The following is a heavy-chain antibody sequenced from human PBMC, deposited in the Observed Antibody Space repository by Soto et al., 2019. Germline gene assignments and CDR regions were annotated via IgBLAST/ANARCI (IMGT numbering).Heavy chain of an antibody. CDR2: MNPTSGNT. Sequence: QVQLVQSGAEVKKPGASVKVSCKASGYTFTSYDINWVRQATGQGLEWMGWMNPTSGNTGYAQKFQGRVTMTRNTSMSTAYMDLGSLRSEDTAVYYCSSTLSGDKVDYWGQGTRVTVSS. CDR3: SSTLSGDKVDY. V-gene: IGHV1-8*01. CDR1: GYTFTSYD. D-gene: IGHD4-17*01. J-gene: IGHJ4*02.